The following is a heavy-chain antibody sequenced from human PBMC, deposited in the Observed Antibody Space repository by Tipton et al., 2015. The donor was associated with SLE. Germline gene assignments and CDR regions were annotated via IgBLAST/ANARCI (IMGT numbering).Heavy chain of an antibody. V-gene: IGHV3-9*01. CDR3: AKDISGWPEYFQH. CDR1: GFSFSTSW. Sequence: SLRLSCAASGFSFSTSWMHWVRQAPGKGLEWVSGIAWNGGGIAYADSVQGRFTISRDNDRDSLYLQMNSLRPEDTAFYYCAKDISGWPEYFQHWGQGTLVTVSS. D-gene: IGHD6-19*01. J-gene: IGHJ1*01. CDR2: IAWNGGGI.